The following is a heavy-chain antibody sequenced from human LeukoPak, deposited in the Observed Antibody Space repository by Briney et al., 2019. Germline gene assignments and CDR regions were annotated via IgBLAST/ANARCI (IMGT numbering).Heavy chain of an antibody. CDR2: IRGDGTIT. J-gene: IGHJ4*02. CDR1: GFTFSSYW. Sequence: GGSLRLSCAASGFTFSSYWMHWVRQAPGKGLAWVSRIRGDGTITSYADSVKGRFTVSRDNAKTTLFLQMDSLRDEDTAVYYCARSDYFDYWGQGTPVTVSS. V-gene: IGHV3-74*01. CDR3: ARSDYFDY.